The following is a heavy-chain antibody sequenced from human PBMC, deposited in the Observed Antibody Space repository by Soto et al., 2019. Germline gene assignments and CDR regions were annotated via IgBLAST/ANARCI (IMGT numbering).Heavy chain of an antibody. J-gene: IGHJ4*02. D-gene: IGHD3-22*01. CDR2: ISAYNGNT. V-gene: IGHV1-18*01. Sequence: ASVNVSCKASGYTFTSYGISWVRQAPGQGLEWMGWISAYNGNTNYAQKLQGRVTMTTDTSTSTAYMELRSLRSDDTAVYYCARDLTTPMIVVVNKTVSLDYWGQGTLVTVSS. CDR1: GYTFTSYG. CDR3: ARDLTTPMIVVVNKTVSLDY.